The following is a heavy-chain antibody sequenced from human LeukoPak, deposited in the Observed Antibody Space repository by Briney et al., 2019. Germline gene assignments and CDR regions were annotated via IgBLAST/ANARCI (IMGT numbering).Heavy chain of an antibody. CDR3: ARDLRRATYYYDSSGYYFGHY. V-gene: IGHV1-18*01. CDR2: ISAYYGNT. D-gene: IGHD3-22*01. Sequence: ASVKVSCKASGYTFTSYGISWVRQAPGQGLEWMGWISAYYGNTNYAQKLQGRVTMTTDTSTSTAYMELRSLRSDDTAVYYCARDLRRATYYYDSSGYYFGHYWGQGTLVTVSS. CDR1: GYTFTSYG. J-gene: IGHJ4*02.